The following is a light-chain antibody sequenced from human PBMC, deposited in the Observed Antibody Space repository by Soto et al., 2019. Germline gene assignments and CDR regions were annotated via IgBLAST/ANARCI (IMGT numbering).Light chain of an antibody. Sequence: DIQMTQSPSTLSASVGDRVTITCRASQSLSNWLSWYPQKPGKAPKLLIYDASTLETGVPSRFSGSGSVAEFTLTTSSLQPDDFAAYYCQQYRSYPWTFGQGTKLEIK. CDR2: DAS. CDR1: QSLSNW. V-gene: IGKV1-5*01. J-gene: IGKJ2*02. CDR3: QQYRSYPWT.